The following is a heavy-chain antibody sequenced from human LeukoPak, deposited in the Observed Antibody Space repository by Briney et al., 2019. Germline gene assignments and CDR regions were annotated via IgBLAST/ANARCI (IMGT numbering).Heavy chain of an antibody. CDR3: ARDRAWNYFDY. D-gene: IGHD3-3*01. CDR1: GFTFSRHG. J-gene: IGHJ4*02. Sequence: GGSLRLSCAPSGFTFSRHGMHWVRQAPGKGLEWVAIISNDGSRKYYAHSVEGRFTISRDNSKNTLFLQMDSLRAEDTAVYYCARDRAWNYFDYWGQGTLVTVSS. CDR2: ISNDGSRK. V-gene: IGHV3-30*03.